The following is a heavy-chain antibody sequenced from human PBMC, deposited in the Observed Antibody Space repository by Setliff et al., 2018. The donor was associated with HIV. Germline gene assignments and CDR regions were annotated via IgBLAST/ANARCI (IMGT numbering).Heavy chain of an antibody. V-gene: IGHV1-69*05. CDR2: IIPAFGTA. J-gene: IGHJ4*01. D-gene: IGHD6-19*01. CDR3: ARDGLLVAGIRFDY. CDR1: GGTFSSYA. Sequence: SVKVSCKTSGGTFSSYAVSRVRQAPGQGLEWMGGIIPAFGTANFAQKFQGRVTITTDESTSTAYMELSGLRSEDTAVYFCARDGLLVAGIRFDYWGQGTLVTVSS.